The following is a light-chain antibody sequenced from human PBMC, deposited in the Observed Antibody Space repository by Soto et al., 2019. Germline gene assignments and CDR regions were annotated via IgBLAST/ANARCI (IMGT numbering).Light chain of an antibody. CDR3: LQSNRYRRPVGAVST. CDR1: QGISSA. Sequence: LNHSQKSLSASVGDRVTITCRASQGISSALAWYQQKPGKAPKLLIYDASSLESGVPSRFSGSGSGTDFTLTISCLHHEDFATYFSLQSNRYRRPVGAVSTF. J-gene: IGKJ4*02. CDR2: DAS. V-gene: IGKV1-13*02.